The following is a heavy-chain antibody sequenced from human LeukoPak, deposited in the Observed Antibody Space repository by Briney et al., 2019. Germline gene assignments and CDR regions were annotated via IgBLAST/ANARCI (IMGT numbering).Heavy chain of an antibody. D-gene: IGHD3-10*01. V-gene: IGHV4-59*01. CDR3: ARAYGTMVRGVIMGFDY. CDR2: IYYSGST. Sequence: SETLSLTCTVSGGSISNYYWSWIRQPPGKGLEWIGYIYYSGSTNYNPSLKSRVTISVDTSKNQFSLKLSSVTAADTAVYYCARAYGTMVRGVIMGFDYWGQGTLVTVSS. CDR1: GGSISNYY. J-gene: IGHJ4*02.